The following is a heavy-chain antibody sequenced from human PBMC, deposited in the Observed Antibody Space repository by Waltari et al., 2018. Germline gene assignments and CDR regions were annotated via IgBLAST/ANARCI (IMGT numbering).Heavy chain of an antibody. D-gene: IGHD3-10*01. V-gene: IGHV4-39*07. J-gene: IGHJ5*02. CDR2: IYYSGST. Sequence: QLQLQESGPGLVKPSETLSLTCTVSGGSISSSSYYWGWIRQPPGKGLEWIGSIYYSGSTYYNPSLKSRVTISVDTSKNQFSLKLSSVTAADTAVYYCARSLSYYGSGSGYNWFDPWGQGTLVTVSS. CDR3: ARSLSYYGSGSGYNWFDP. CDR1: GGSISSSSYY.